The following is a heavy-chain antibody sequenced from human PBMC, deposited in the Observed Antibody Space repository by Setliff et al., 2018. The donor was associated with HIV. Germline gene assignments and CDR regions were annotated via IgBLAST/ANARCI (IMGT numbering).Heavy chain of an antibody. Sequence: SETLSLTCAVYGGSFSGYYWSWIRQSPGKGLEWIGEINHSGSTNYNPSLKSRVTILGDTSKNQFSLRLTSVTAADTAVYYCATCRHRPSNWFDPWGQGTVVTVSS. CDR1: GGSFSGYY. CDR3: ATCRHRPSNWFDP. V-gene: IGHV4-34*01. J-gene: IGHJ5*02. CDR2: INHSGST.